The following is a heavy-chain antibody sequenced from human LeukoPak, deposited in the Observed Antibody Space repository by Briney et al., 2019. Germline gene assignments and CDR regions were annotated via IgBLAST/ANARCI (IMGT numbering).Heavy chain of an antibody. Sequence: ASVKVSCKVSGDTLTDLSIHWVRQAPGKGLEWMGGFDPEDGETLYAQKFQGRVTMTGDTSTDSAYMELSSLRSEDTAVYYCATSTSRYGSGSPGDFDYWGQGTLVTVSS. V-gene: IGHV1-24*01. CDR2: FDPEDGET. CDR3: ATSTSRYGSGSPGDFDY. J-gene: IGHJ4*02. D-gene: IGHD3-10*01. CDR1: GDTLTDLS.